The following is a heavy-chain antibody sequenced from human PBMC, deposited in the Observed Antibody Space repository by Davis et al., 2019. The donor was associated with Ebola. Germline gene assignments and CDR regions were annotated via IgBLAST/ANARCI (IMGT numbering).Heavy chain of an antibody. CDR2: INQDGSER. CDR3: ARYSGYSFAY. CDR1: GFTFSTYW. J-gene: IGHJ4*02. V-gene: IGHV3-7*01. Sequence: PGGSMRLSCAASGFTFSTYWMSWVRQAPGEGLERMANINQDGSERYYVDSVKGRFTISRDNAKNSLYLQMNSLRAEDTAVYFCARYSGYSFAYWGQGTLVTVSS. D-gene: IGHD5-18*01.